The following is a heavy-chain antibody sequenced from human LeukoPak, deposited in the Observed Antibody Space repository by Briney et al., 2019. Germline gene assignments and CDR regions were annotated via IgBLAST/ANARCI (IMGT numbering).Heavy chain of an antibody. Sequence: SETLSFTCTISGGSVSDYYWSWIRQSPGKGLEWIGYIYHTGSTSYSPSLKSRVTISADTSQNQFSLKLSSVTAADTAVYYCASRKLGNDYWGQGTLVTVSS. CDR2: IYHTGST. CDR1: GGSVSDYY. CDR3: ASRKLGNDY. J-gene: IGHJ4*02. V-gene: IGHV4-59*02. D-gene: IGHD7-27*01.